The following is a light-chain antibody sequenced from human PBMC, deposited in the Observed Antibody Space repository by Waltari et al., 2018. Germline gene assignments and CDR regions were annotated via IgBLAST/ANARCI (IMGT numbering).Light chain of an antibody. V-gene: IGKV3-20*01. Sequence: EIVLTQSPGTLSLSPGERATLSCRASQSVDATRLGWYQQKPGQAPRLLIYHTSIRATGFPARFRGSGSGTDFTLTINRLEPEDFGLYFCQPSHTPLSFGQGTKVEI. CDR1: QSVDATR. J-gene: IGKJ1*01. CDR3: QPSHTPLS. CDR2: HTS.